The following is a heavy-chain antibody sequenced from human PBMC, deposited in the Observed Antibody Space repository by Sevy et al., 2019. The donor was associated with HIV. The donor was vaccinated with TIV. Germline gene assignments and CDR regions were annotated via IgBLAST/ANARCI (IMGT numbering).Heavy chain of an antibody. CDR1: GFTFSSYS. D-gene: IGHD1-26*01. CDR3: ASEVVGATTFDY. J-gene: IGHJ4*02. V-gene: IGHV3-21*01. CDR2: ISSSSSYI. Sequence: GGSLRLSCVASGFTFSSYSMNWVRQAPGKGLEWVSSISSSSSYIYYADSVKGRFTISRDNAKNSLYLQMNSLRAEDTAVYYCASEVVGATTFDYWGQGTLVTVSS.